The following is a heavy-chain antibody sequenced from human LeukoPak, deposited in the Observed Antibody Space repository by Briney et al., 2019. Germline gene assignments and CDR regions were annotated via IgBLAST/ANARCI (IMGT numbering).Heavy chain of an antibody. CDR3: AASKLLLVPGLGY. V-gene: IGHV3-66*01. CDR1: GFSVKSNY. J-gene: IGHJ4*02. D-gene: IGHD6-6*01. CDR2: IYSGGSA. Sequence: GGSLRLSCTASGFSVKSNYMSWVRQAPGKGLEWVAVIYSGGSAHHAAPVRGRFTISRDNSKNTLYLQMNSLRAEDTAVYYCAASKLLLVPGLGYWGQGTLVTVSS.